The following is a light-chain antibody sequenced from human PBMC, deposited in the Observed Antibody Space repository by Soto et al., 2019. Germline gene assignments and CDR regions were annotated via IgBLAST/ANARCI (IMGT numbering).Light chain of an antibody. V-gene: IGLV2-11*01. CDR3: CSYASSYSYV. CDR1: SSDVGGYNY. J-gene: IGLJ1*01. Sequence: QSALTQPRSVSGSPGQSGAISCTGTSSDVGGYNYVSWYQQHPGKAPKLIIYDVTNRPSGVPNRFSGSSSGNTASLTISGLQAEDEADYFCCSYASSYSYVFGTGTKVTVL. CDR2: DVT.